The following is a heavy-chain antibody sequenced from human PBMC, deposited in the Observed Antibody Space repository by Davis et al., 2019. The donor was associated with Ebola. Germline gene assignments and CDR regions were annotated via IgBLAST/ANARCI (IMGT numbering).Heavy chain of an antibody. J-gene: IGHJ3*02. D-gene: IGHD1-26*01. CDR3: AKDTSNIWFDI. CDR1: GFTFSSYV. V-gene: IGHV3-23*01. Sequence: GESLKISCAASGFTFSSYVMSWVRQAPGKGLEWVSTLGTSADTYYADSVKGRFTISRDNSKNILYLQMNGLRVEDTAIYYCAKDTSNIWFDIWGQGTNVTVSS. CDR2: LGTSADT.